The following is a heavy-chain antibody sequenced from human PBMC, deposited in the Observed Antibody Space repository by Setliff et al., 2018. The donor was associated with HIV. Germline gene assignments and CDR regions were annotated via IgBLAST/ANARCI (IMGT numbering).Heavy chain of an antibody. CDR3: ASAGAWQRNALDI. J-gene: IGHJ3*02. Sequence: ASVKVSCKPSGYSFTNHYMHWVRKAPGQGLEWMGVINPTCGSTRNTQKFQGRVAMTRDTSTSTVYMELSSLRSEVPAVYYCASAGAWQRNALDIWGQGTMVTVSS. CDR1: GYSFTNHY. D-gene: IGHD5-12*01. CDR2: INPTCGST. V-gene: IGHV1-46*01.